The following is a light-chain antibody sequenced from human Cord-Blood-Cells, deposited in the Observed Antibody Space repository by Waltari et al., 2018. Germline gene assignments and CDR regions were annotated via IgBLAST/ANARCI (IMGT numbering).Light chain of an antibody. CDR3: QQSYSTPFT. CDR1: QSISSY. CDR2: AAS. Sequence: DIQMTQSPSSLSASVGARVTITCRASQSISSYLNWYQQKPGKAPKLMIYAASSSQSGVPSRFSGSGSETDFTLTISSLQPEDFATYYCQQSYSTPFTFGPGTKVDIK. J-gene: IGKJ3*01. V-gene: IGKV1-39*01.